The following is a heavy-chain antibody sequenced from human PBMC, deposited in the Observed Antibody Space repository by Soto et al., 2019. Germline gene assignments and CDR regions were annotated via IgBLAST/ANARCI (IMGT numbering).Heavy chain of an antibody. CDR2: IIPMFPTT. Sequence: SVKVSCKASGDTFGRNAIHWVRQAPGQGLEWMGGIIPMFPTTNYAQKLKGRLTTYEEKSTGTAYMEMTSLRYEDTAVYYCATDPDSPHYGYWG. J-gene: IGHJ4*01. CDR1: GDTFGRNA. CDR3: ATDPDSPHYGY. V-gene: IGHV1-69*06. D-gene: IGHD3-16*01.